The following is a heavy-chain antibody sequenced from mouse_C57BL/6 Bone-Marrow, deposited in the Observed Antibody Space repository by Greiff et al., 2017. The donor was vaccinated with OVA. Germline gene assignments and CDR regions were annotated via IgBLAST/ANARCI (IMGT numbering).Heavy chain of an antibody. Sequence: QVQLQQPGAELVRPGASVTLSCKASGYTFTDYEMHWVKQTPVHGLEWIGAIDPETGGTAYNQKFKGKAILTADKSSSTAYMELSSLTSEDSAVYYCTRGYSNYYAMDYWGQGTSVTVSS. J-gene: IGHJ4*01. CDR1: GYTFTDYE. V-gene: IGHV1-15*01. D-gene: IGHD2-5*01. CDR2: IDPETGGT. CDR3: TRGYSNYYAMDY.